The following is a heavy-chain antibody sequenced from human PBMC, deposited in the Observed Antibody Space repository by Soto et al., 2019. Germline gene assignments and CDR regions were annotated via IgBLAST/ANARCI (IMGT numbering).Heavy chain of an antibody. J-gene: IGHJ4*01. D-gene: IGHD6-13*01. CDR2: ISSSSSTI. CDR1: GFTFSSYT. Sequence: GGSLRLSCAASGFTFSSYTMNLVRQAPGKGLGWVSYISSSSSTIYYADSVKGRFTISRDNAKDTLYLQMNSLSAEDTAVYYCVRPYSSSWVTFDYWDHGTLVTVSS. CDR3: VRPYSSSWVTFDY. V-gene: IGHV3-48*04.